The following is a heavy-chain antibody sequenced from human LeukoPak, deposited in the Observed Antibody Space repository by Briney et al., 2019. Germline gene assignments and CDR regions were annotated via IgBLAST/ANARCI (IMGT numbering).Heavy chain of an antibody. CDR3: ARDCSYYYDSSGYCLFDY. V-gene: IGHV3-21*01. D-gene: IGHD3-22*01. CDR1: GFTFSSYS. CDR2: ISSSSSYI. J-gene: IGHJ4*02. Sequence: PGGSLRLSWAASGFTFSSYSMNWVRQAPVKGLEWVSSISSSSSYIYYADSVKGRFTISRDNAKNSLYLQMNSLRAEDTAVYYCARDCSYYYDSSGYCLFDYWGQGTLVTVSS.